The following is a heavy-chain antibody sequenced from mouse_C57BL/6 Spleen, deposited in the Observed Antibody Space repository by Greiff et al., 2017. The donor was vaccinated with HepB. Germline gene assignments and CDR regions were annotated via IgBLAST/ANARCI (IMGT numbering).Heavy chain of an antibody. CDR2: INPNNGGT. J-gene: IGHJ1*03. V-gene: IGHV1-26*01. CDR3: ARYYDYDVRNWYFDV. CDR1: GYTFTDYY. Sequence: VQLKQSGPELVKPGASVKISCKASGYTFTDYYMNWVKQSHGKSLEWIGDINPNNGGTSYNQKFKGKATLTVDKSSSTAYMELRSLTSEDSAVYYCARYYDYDVRNWYFDVWGTGTTVTVSS. D-gene: IGHD2-4*01.